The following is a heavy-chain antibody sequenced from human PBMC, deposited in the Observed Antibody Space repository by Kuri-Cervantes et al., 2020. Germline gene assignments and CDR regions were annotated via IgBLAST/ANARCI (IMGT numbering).Heavy chain of an antibody. CDR1: GFTFSSSW. CDR3: ARTAGTGFSYYYYGMDV. V-gene: IGHV3-72*01. CDR2: TRNKANSYTT. Sequence: GESLKISCAASGFTFSSSWMDWVRQAPGKGLEWVGRTRNKANSYTTEYAASVKGRFTISRDDSKNSLYLQMNSLKTEDTAVYYCARTAGTGFSYYYYGMDVWGQGTTVTVSS. D-gene: IGHD1-1*01. J-gene: IGHJ6*02.